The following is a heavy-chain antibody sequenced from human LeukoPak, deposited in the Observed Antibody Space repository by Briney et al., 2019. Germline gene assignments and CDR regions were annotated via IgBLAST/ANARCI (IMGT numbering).Heavy chain of an antibody. D-gene: IGHD1-26*01. Sequence: GGSLRLSCAASGFTFSSYGMHWVRQAPGKGLEWVAVISYDGSNKYYADSVKGRFTISRDNSKNTLYLQMNSLRAEDTAVYYCAKDSYSGSYCFDYWGQGTLVTVSS. J-gene: IGHJ4*02. CDR2: ISYDGSNK. CDR1: GFTFSSYG. V-gene: IGHV3-30*18. CDR3: AKDSYSGSYCFDY.